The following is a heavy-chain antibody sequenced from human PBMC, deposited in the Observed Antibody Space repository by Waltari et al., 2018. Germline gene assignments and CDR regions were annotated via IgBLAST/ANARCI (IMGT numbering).Heavy chain of an antibody. Sequence: EVQLLESGGGLVQPGGSLRLSCAASGFTFSSYAMSWVRQAPGKGLEWVSVIYSGGSSTYYADSVKGRFTISRDNSKNTLYLQMNSLRAKDTAVYYCAKDPIGSGSRNYFDYWGQGTLVTVSS. CDR2: IYSGGSST. CDR1: GFTFSSYA. CDR3: AKDPIGSGSRNYFDY. J-gene: IGHJ4*02. V-gene: IGHV3-23*03. D-gene: IGHD3-10*01.